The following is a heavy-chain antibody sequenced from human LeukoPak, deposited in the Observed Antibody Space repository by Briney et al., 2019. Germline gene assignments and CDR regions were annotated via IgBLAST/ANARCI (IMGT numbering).Heavy chain of an antibody. Sequence: SEALSLTCTVSGGSISSYYWSWIRQPAAKGLEWIGRIYTSGSTNYNPSLKSRVTMSVDTSKNQFSLKVSSVTAADTAVYYCARDRDFWSGYNVDYWGQGTLVTVSS. J-gene: IGHJ4*02. CDR2: IYTSGST. D-gene: IGHD3-3*01. CDR3: ARDRDFWSGYNVDY. CDR1: GGSISSYY. V-gene: IGHV4-4*07.